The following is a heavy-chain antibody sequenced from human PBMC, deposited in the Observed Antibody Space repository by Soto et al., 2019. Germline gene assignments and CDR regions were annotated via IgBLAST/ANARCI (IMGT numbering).Heavy chain of an antibody. CDR2: INAGNGNT. J-gene: IGHJ4*02. CDR3: ARDDDFSGYERFEY. CDR1: GYTFTRYG. V-gene: IGHV1-3*01. Sequence: GASVKVSCKASGYTFTRYGISWVRQAPGQGLERMGWINAGNGNTKYSQNFQGRVTITRDTSASTAYMELSSLTSEDTAVFYCARDDDFSGYERFEYWGQGTLVTVSS. D-gene: IGHD5-12*01.